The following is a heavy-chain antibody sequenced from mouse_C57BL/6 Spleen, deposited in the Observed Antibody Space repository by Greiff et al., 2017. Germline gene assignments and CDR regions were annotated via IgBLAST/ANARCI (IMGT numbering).Heavy chain of an antibody. Sequence: QVQLQQPGAELVKPGASVSLSCKASGYTFTSYWMHWVQQRPGRRLEWIGRIGPNSGGTKYNEKFKSKTTLTVDKPSSTDYMQLSSLTSEDSAVYYCARASTMVTYWYFDVWGTGTTVTVSS. CDR3: ARASTMVTYWYFDV. CDR2: IGPNSGGT. V-gene: IGHV1-72*01. J-gene: IGHJ1*03. CDR1: GYTFTSYW. D-gene: IGHD2-2*01.